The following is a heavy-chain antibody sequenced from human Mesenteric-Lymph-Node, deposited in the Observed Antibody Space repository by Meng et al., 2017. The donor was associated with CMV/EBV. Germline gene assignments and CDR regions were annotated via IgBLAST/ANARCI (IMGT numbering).Heavy chain of an antibody. CDR2: INPNSGGT. CDR1: YTLTGYY. V-gene: IGHV1-2*02. D-gene: IGHD2-2*03. Sequence: YTLTGYYMHWVRQAPGQGLEWMGWINPNSGGTNYAQKFQGRVTMTRDTSISTAYMELSRLRSDDTAVYYCARAGYCSSTSCYGWFDPWGQGTLVTVSS. J-gene: IGHJ5*02. CDR3: ARAGYCSSTSCYGWFDP.